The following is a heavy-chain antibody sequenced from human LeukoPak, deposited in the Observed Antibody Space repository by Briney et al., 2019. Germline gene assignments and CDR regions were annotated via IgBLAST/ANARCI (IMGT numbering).Heavy chain of an antibody. D-gene: IGHD5-24*01. CDR2: IKSKVHGGTL. J-gene: IGHJ4*02. CDR1: GFTFSDAW. Sequence: GGSLRLSCAASGFTFSDAWMNWLRQAPGKGLEWVGRIKSKVHGGTLEYAAPVKGRFTISRDDSENTLHLQMSSLTTEDTAVYYCATVRDSTHLNYWGQGTLVTVSS. V-gene: IGHV3-15*01. CDR3: ATVRDSTHLNY.